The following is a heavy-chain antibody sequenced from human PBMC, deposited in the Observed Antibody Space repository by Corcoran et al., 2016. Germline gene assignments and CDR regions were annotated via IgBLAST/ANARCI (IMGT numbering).Heavy chain of an antibody. CDR3: AHSRRPRGFITMVRGVIDWFDP. CDR1: GFSLSTSGVG. D-gene: IGHD3-10*01. V-gene: IGHV2-5*01. Sequence: QITLKESGPTLVKPTQTLTLTCTFSGFSLSTSGVGVGWIRQPPGKALEWLALIYWNDDKRYSPSLKSRLTITKDTSKNQVVLTMTNMDPVDTATYYCAHSRRPRGFITMVRGVIDWFDPWGQGTLVTVSS. J-gene: IGHJ5*02. CDR2: IYWNDDK.